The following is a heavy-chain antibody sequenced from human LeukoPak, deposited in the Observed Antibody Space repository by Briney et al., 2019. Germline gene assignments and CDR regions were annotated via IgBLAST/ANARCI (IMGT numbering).Heavy chain of an antibody. J-gene: IGHJ4*02. CDR2: IYYSGST. CDR1: GGSISSYY. V-gene: IGHV4-59*01. Sequence: SETLSLTCTVSGGSISSYYWSWIRQPPGKGLEWIGYIYYSGSTNYNPSLKSRVTISVDTSKNQFSLKLSSVTAADTAVYYCARLESGSYSYFDYWGQGTLVTVSS. D-gene: IGHD1-26*01. CDR3: ARLESGSYSYFDY.